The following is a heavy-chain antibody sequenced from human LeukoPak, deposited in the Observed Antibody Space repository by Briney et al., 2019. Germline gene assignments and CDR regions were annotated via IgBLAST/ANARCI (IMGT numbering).Heavy chain of an antibody. Sequence: SVKVSCTASGGTFSSYAISWVRQAPGQGLDWMGGIIPIFGTANYAQKFQGRVTITADESPSTAYLELSSLRSEDTAVYYCAREGGVLRYFDWLSPFDYWGQGTLVTVSS. CDR3: AREGGVLRYFDWLSPFDY. J-gene: IGHJ4*02. D-gene: IGHD3-9*01. CDR1: GGTFSSYA. V-gene: IGHV1-69*13. CDR2: IIPIFGTA.